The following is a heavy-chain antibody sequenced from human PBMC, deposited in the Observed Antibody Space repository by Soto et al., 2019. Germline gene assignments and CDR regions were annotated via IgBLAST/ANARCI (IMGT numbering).Heavy chain of an antibody. V-gene: IGHV3-21*01. CDR3: AKGDRIAAAGHFDY. D-gene: IGHD6-13*01. CDR1: GFTFSSYS. J-gene: IGHJ4*02. Sequence: GSLRLSCAASGFTFSSYSMNWVRQAPGKGLEWVSSISSSSSYIYYADSVKGRFTISRDNSKNTLYLQMNSLRAEDTAVYYCAKGDRIAAAGHFDYWGQGTLVTVSS. CDR2: ISSSSSYI.